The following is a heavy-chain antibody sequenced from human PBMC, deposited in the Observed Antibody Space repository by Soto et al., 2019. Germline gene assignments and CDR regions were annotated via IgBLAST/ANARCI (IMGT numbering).Heavy chain of an antibody. J-gene: IGHJ4*02. D-gene: IGHD1-1*01. V-gene: IGHV3-23*01. CDR3: AKEQLERHFGFDY. CDR2: IDGSGGDT. CDR1: GFDFSNYA. Sequence: EVQVLESGGGLVQPGGSLRLSSAASGFDFSNYAMSWVRQAPGNGLDWVAGIDGSGGDTQYADSVKGRFTISRDKSKNTLYLQMNRLRTEDTAVYYCAKEQLERHFGFDYWGQGTLVAVSS.